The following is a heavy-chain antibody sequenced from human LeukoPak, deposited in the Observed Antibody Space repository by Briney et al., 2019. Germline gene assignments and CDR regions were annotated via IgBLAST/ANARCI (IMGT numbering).Heavy chain of an antibody. Sequence: SETLSLTCAVSGYSISSGYYWGWIRQPPGKGLEWVENIYHTGSTYYNPSLKGRVTISGDTSKNQFSLKLSSVTAADTAVYYCARCQHYFDSSAYPRPYYLDYWGRGTLVTVSS. CDR2: IYHTGST. CDR3: ARCQHYFDSSAYPRPYYLDY. J-gene: IGHJ4*02. CDR1: GYSISSGYY. V-gene: IGHV4-38-2*01. D-gene: IGHD3-22*01.